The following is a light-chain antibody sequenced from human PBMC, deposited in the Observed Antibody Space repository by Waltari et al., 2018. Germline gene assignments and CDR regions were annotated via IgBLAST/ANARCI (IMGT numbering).Light chain of an antibody. Sequence: DIQMTQSPSSLSASVGNRVTITCGASQGIGNYLAWYQQKPGRAPKLLIYAASTLQSGVPSRFSGSGFGRDFTLTISSLQPEDVGTYYCQKYTSALGAFGQGTKVEI. CDR3: QKYTSALGA. V-gene: IGKV1-27*01. CDR2: AAS. CDR1: QGIGNY. J-gene: IGKJ1*01.